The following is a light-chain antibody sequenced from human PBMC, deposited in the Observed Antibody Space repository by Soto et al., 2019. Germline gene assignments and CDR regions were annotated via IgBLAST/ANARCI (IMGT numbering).Light chain of an antibody. CDR2: EGS. CDR3: MQALHPPPT. J-gene: IGKJ4*01. V-gene: IGKV2-28*01. Sequence: DIVMTQAPLSLPVTPGEPASISCRSSQSLLHSDGYNHLDWYLQKPGQSPQLLIYEGSKRASGVTDRFSGSGSGTDVTLKISRVEAEDVGGYHCMQALHPPPTFGGGTKVEIK. CDR1: QSLLHSDGYNH.